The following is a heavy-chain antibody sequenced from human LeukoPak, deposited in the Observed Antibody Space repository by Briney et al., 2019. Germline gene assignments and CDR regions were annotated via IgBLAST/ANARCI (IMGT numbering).Heavy chain of an antibody. CDR2: IKEDGSES. Sequence: GGSLRLSCAASGFTFSSYWMSWVRQAPGKGLEWVANIKEDGSESYSVDSVKGRFTISRDNSKNTLYLQMNSLRAEDTAVYYCAKDRLPYYDSSGWFDYWGQGTLVTVSS. D-gene: IGHD3-22*01. V-gene: IGHV3-7*01. J-gene: IGHJ4*02. CDR3: AKDRLPYYDSSGWFDY. CDR1: GFTFSSYW.